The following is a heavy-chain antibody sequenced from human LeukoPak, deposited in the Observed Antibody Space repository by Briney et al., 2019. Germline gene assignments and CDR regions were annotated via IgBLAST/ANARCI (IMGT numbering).Heavy chain of an antibody. D-gene: IGHD6-19*01. J-gene: IGHJ4*02. CDR3: ASGSGWYFDY. CDR1: GFTFSSHW. Sequence: PGGSLRLSCAASGFTFSSHWMSWVRQAPGKGLEGVANIKQDGSEKYYVESVKGRFTISRDNAKNSLYLQMNSLRAEDTAIYYYASGSGWYFDYWGQGTLVTVSS. CDR2: IKQDGSEK. V-gene: IGHV3-7*01.